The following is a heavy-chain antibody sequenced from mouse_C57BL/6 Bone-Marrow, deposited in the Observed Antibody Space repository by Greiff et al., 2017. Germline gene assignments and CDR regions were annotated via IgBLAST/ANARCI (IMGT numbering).Heavy chain of an antibody. J-gene: IGHJ1*03. CDR2: IYPRSGNT. D-gene: IGHD1-1*01. CDR3: ARVDYGSSWYFDV. V-gene: IGHV1-81*01. Sequence: LVESGAELARPGASVKLSCKASGYTFTSYGISWVKQRTGQGLEWIGEIYPRSGNTYYNEKVKGKATLTADKSSSTAYMELRSLTSEDSAVYFCARVDYGSSWYFDVWGTGTTVTVSS. CDR1: GYTFTSYG.